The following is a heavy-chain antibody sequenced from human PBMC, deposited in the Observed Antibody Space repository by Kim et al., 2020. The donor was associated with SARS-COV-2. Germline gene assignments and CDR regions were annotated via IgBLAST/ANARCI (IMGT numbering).Heavy chain of an antibody. Sequence: GGSLRLSCSASGFTFSSYVMHWVRQAPGKGLEYVSGINSNGGSTYYADSVKGRFTISRDNSKNTLHLQMSSLRLEDSAVYYCVKWGGGSGAHWGQGTLGT. V-gene: IGHV3-64D*09. CDR1: GFTFSSYV. CDR2: INSNGGST. D-gene: IGHD3-10*01. J-gene: IGHJ4*02. CDR3: VKWGGGSGAH.